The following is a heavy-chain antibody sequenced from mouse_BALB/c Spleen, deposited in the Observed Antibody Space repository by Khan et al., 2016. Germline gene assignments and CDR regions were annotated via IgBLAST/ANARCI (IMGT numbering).Heavy chain of an antibody. CDR2: INPSSGYT. Sequence: QVQLQQSGAELARPGASVRMSCKASGYTFTSYTMHWVKQRPRQGLEWIGYINPSSGYTNYNQKFKDKATLTADKSSSTAYMQLSSLTSEDSAVYYCARSGNYERSAMDYWGQGTSVTVSS. CDR1: GYTFTSYT. CDR3: ARSGNYERSAMDY. D-gene: IGHD2-1*01. J-gene: IGHJ4*01. V-gene: IGHV1-4*01.